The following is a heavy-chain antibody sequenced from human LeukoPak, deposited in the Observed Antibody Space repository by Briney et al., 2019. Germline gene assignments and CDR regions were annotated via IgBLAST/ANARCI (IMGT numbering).Heavy chain of an antibody. CDR3: ARQTSLGFDI. Sequence: SETLSLTCTVSGGSISSSAYHWAWTRQPPGRGLEWIGNIYYSGGTYYKPSLKSRITISLDTSKNQFSLRLSSVTAADTAVYYCARQTSLGFDIWGQGTMVTVSS. V-gene: IGHV4-39*01. J-gene: IGHJ3*02. CDR1: GGSISSSAYH. CDR2: IYYSGGT.